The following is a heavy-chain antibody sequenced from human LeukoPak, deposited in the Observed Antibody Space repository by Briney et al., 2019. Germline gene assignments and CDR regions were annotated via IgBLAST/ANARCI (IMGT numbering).Heavy chain of an antibody. CDR3: ARVGYSSGWYRWFDP. CDR2: IYYSGST. D-gene: IGHD6-19*01. J-gene: IGHJ5*02. Sequence: SETLSLTCTVSGGSISSYYWSWIRQPPGKGLEWIGYIYYSGSTNYNPSLKSRVTISVDTSKNQFSLKLNSVTAADTAVYYCARVGYSSGWYRWFDPWGQGTLVTVSS. CDR1: GGSISSYY. V-gene: IGHV4-59*01.